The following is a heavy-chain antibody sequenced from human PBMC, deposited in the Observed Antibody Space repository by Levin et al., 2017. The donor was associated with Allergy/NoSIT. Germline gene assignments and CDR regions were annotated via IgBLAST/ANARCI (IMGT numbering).Heavy chain of an antibody. J-gene: IGHJ4*02. CDR3: VTGASGTYYGGLSY. V-gene: IGHV3-48*02. CDR1: GFTFSSSR. D-gene: IGHD1-26*01. CDR2: ISTAGNTI. Sequence: GGSLRLSCAASGFTFSSSRMNWVRQAPGKGLEWVSYISTAGNTIYYADSVKGRFTISRDNAKNSLYLQMNTLRDEDTALYYCVTGASGTYYGGLSYWGQGTLVTVSS.